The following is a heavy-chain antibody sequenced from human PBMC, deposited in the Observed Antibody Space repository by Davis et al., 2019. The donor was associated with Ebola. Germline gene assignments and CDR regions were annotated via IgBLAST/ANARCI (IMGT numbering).Heavy chain of an antibody. CDR2: TYYNSKWYN. CDR3: ARGWLRTGMDV. CDR1: GDSVSSGA. D-gene: IGHD5-12*01. Sequence: PSETLSLTCAISGDSVSSGAWNWIRQSPSRGLEWLGRTYYNSKWYNDYAASVKSRITINLDTSKNQFSLQLNSVTPEDTAVYYCARGWLRTGMDVWGKGTTVTVSS. V-gene: IGHV6-1*01. J-gene: IGHJ6*04.